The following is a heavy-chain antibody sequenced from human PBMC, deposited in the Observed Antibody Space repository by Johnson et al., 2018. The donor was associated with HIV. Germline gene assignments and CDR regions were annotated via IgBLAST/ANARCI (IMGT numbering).Heavy chain of an antibody. CDR2: ISSSGNTI. Sequence: QMQLVESGGGLVKPGGSLRLSCAASGFTFGDYYMSWIRQAPGKGLEWVSYISSSGNTIYYADSVKGRFTISRDTSKNMLYLQMNSLRPEDTAVYYCTRGSFTDDAFDVWGLGTMVTVSS. CDR1: GFTFGDYY. V-gene: IGHV3-11*04. CDR3: TRGSFTDDAFDV. D-gene: IGHD1-26*01. J-gene: IGHJ3*01.